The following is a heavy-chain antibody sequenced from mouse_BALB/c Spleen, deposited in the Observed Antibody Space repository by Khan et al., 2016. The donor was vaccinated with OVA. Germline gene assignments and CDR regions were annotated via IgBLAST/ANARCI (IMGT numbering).Heavy chain of an antibody. Sequence: EVQLVETGPGLVKPSQSLSLTCTVTGYSITSDYAWNWIRQFPGNKLEWMGYISYSGSTSYNPSLKSRISITRDTSKNQFFLQLNSVTTEDTATYYCARSSPNSSSTSGFFDYWGQGTTLTVSA. CDR1: GYSITSDYA. CDR3: ARSSPNSSSTSGFFDY. CDR2: ISYSGST. V-gene: IGHV3-2*02. D-gene: IGHD1-1*01. J-gene: IGHJ2*01.